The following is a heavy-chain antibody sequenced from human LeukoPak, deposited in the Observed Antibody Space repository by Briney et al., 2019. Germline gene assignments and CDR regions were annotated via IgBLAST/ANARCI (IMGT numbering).Heavy chain of an antibody. CDR2: ISGNGGTT. CDR1: AFTFSSYA. CDR3: ARADSSCYCFFDY. J-gene: IGHJ4*02. D-gene: IGHD3-22*01. V-gene: IGHV3-23*01. Sequence: GGSLRLSCAASAFTFSSYAMTWVRQAPGRGLEWVSAISGNGGTTYYADSVKGRFTIPRDTSTNPLYLQMNSLRAEGTAVYYCARADSSCYCFFDYWGQETLVTVSS.